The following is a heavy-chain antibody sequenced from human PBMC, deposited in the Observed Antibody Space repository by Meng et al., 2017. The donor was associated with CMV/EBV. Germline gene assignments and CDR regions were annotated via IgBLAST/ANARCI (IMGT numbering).Heavy chain of an antibody. Sequence: TVSGGSISSGSYYWSWIRQPAGKGLEWIGRIYTSGSTNYNPSPKSRVTISVDTSKNQFSLKLSSVTAADTAVYYCARERSIIGYFDYWGQGTLVTVSS. CDR1: GGSISSGSYY. CDR2: IYTSGST. J-gene: IGHJ4*02. CDR3: ARERSIIGYFDY. V-gene: IGHV4-61*02. D-gene: IGHD3-10*01.